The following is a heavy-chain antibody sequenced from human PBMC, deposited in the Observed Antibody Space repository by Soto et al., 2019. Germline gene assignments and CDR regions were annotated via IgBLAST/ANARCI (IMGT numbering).Heavy chain of an antibody. D-gene: IGHD3-3*01. Sequence: PSETLSLTCAVSGGSISSGDYSWSWIRQPPGKGLEWIGCIYRNGNTYYNPSLKSRVTISIDTSKNQFSLKLTSVTAADTAVYYCATNYDFWSGLGYWGQGTLVTVSS. V-gene: IGHV4-30-2*03. CDR1: GGSISSGDYS. J-gene: IGHJ4*02. CDR3: ATNYDFWSGLGY. CDR2: IYRNGNT.